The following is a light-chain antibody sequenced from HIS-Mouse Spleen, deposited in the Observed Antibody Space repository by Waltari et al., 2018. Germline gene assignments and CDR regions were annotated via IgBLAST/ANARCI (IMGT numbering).Light chain of an antibody. J-gene: IGLJ2*01. V-gene: IGLV3-25*03. Sequence: SYELTQPPSVSVSPGQTARITCSGDAFPKQYAYWYQQKPGQAPVLVKYKNSERPSGIPERFSGSSSGTTVTLTISGVQAEDEADYYCQSADSSGTYSVVFGGGTKLTVL. CDR2: KNS. CDR1: AFPKQY. CDR3: QSADSSGTYSVV.